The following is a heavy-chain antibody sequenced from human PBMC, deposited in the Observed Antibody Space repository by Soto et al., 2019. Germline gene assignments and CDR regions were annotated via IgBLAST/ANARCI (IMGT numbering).Heavy chain of an antibody. D-gene: IGHD4-17*01. CDR2: IYYSGST. J-gene: IGHJ6*02. CDR3: ARDDYGGNTYGMDV. Sequence: SETLSLTCTVSGGSISSGGYYWGWIRQHPGKGLEWIGYIYYSGSTYYNPSLKSRVTISVDTSKNQFSLKLSSVTAADTAVYYCARDDYGGNTYGMDVWGQGTTVTVS. V-gene: IGHV4-31*03. CDR1: GGSISSGGYY.